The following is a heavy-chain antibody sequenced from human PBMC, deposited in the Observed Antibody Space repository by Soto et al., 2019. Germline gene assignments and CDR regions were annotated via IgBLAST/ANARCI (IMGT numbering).Heavy chain of an antibody. CDR3: ATSYGDYDFDY. J-gene: IGHJ4*02. CDR1: GGTFSSYA. V-gene: IGHV1-69*13. D-gene: IGHD4-17*01. CDR2: IIPIFGTA. Sequence: SVKVYCKASGGTFSSYAISWVRQAPGQGLEWMGGIIPIFGTANYAQKFQGRVTITADESTSTAYMELSSLRSEDTAVYYCATSYGDYDFDYSGQGTLVTVSS.